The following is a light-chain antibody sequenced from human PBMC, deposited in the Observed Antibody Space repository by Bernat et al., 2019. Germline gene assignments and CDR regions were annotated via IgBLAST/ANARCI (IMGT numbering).Light chain of an antibody. Sequence: QAGLTQPPSVSKGLRQTATLTCSGNSNNVGNEGAAWLQQHQGHPPKLLSYRNNNRPSGISERFSASRSGNTASLTITGLQPEDEADYYCSAWDNSVTLWVFGGGTKLTVL. CDR2: RNN. CDR3: SAWDNSVTLWV. V-gene: IGLV10-54*04. CDR1: SNNVGNEG. J-gene: IGLJ3*02.